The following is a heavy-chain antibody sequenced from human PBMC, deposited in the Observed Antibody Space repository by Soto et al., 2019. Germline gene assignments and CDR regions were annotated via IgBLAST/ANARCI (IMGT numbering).Heavy chain of an antibody. CDR1: GGSISSGGYS. CDR3: ARGGYCISTSCQDFDY. J-gene: IGHJ4*02. CDR2: IYHSGST. D-gene: IGHD2-2*01. Sequence: PSETLSLTCAVSGGSISSGGYSWSWIRQPPGKGLEWIGYIYHSGSTYYNPSLKSRVTISVDRSKNQFSLKLSSVTAADTAVYYCARGGYCISTSCQDFDYWGQGTLVTV. V-gene: IGHV4-30-2*01.